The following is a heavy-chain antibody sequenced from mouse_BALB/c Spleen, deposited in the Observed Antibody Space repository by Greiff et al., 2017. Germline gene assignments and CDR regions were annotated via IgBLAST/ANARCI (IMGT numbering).Heavy chain of an antibody. J-gene: IGHJ3*01. CDR2: IWAGGST. Sequence: VQGVESGPGLVAPSQSLSITCTVSGFSLTSYGVHWVRQPPGKGLEWLGVIWAGGSTNYNSALMSRLSISKDNSKSQVFLKMNSLQTDDTAIYYCVRDSTMIRSAWFAYWGQGTLVTVSA. V-gene: IGHV2-9*02. D-gene: IGHD2-4*01. CDR3: VRDSTMIRSAWFAY. CDR1: GFSLTSYG.